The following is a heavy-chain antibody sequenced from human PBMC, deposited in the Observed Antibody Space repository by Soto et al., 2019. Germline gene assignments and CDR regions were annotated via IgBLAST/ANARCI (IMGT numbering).Heavy chain of an antibody. CDR3: ARSHIVVVPAAIVDYHYYGMDV. CDR2: IYPGDSDT. V-gene: IGHV5-51*01. D-gene: IGHD2-2*02. J-gene: IGHJ6*02. CDR1: GYSFTSYW. Sequence: GESLKISCKGSGYSFTSYWIGWVRQMPGKGLEWMGIIYPGDSDTRYSPSFQGQVTISADKSISTAYLQWSSLKASDTAMYYCARSHIVVVPAAIVDYHYYGMDVWGPGTTFTVFS.